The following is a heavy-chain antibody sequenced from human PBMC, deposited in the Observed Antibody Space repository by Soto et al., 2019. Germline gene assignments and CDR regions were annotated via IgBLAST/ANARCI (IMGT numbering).Heavy chain of an antibody. J-gene: IGHJ6*02. D-gene: IGHD2-2*01. V-gene: IGHV4-38-2*01. Sequence: WETLSLTCAVSGYSISSGNYWAWIRQPPGRGLEWIGSLYHIGSTHYNTSLKSRVTRSVDTSKNHFSLELSSVTAADTAIYYCRSSTSCYDESCVDVWGQGTMVTVSS. CDR1: GYSISSGNY. CDR2: LYHIGST. CDR3: RSSTSCYDESCVDV.